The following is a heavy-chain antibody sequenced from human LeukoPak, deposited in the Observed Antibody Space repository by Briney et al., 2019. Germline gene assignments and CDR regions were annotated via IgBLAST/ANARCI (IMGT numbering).Heavy chain of an antibody. D-gene: IGHD3-22*01. CDR2: IYYSGST. CDR1: GGSISSYY. Sequence: SETLSLTCTVSGGSISSYYWSWIRQPPGKGLEWIGYIYYSGSTNYNPSLKSRVTISVDTSKKQFSLKLSSVTTADTAVYYCAGEYYYDSSGYYRVGMDVWGQGTTVTVSS. CDR3: AGEYYYDSSGYYRVGMDV. V-gene: IGHV4-59*12. J-gene: IGHJ6*02.